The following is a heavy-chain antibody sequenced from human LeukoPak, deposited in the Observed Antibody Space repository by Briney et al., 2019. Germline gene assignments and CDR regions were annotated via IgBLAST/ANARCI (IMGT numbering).Heavy chain of an antibody. V-gene: IGHV3-30*02. J-gene: IGHJ4*02. Sequence: GGSLRLSCAASGFTFRSYGMHWVRQAPGKGLEWVAFIRYDGSNKYYADSVKRRFTISRDNSKNTLYLQMNSLRAEDTAVYYCAKDQDTAIVFDYWGQGTLVTVSS. CDR2: IRYDGSNK. CDR3: AKDQDTAIVFDY. D-gene: IGHD5-18*01. CDR1: GFTFRSYG.